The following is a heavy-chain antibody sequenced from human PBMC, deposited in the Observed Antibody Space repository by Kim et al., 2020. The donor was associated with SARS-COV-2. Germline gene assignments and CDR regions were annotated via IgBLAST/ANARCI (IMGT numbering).Heavy chain of an antibody. D-gene: IGHD4-4*01. CDR2: IYSGGST. CDR3: ARADYSWYYFDY. J-gene: IGHJ4*02. Sequence: GGSLRLSCAASGFTVSSNYMSWVRQAPGKGLEWVSVIYSGGSTYYADSVKGRFTITRDNSKNTLYLQMNSPRAEDSAVYYCARADYSWYYFDYWGQGTLVTVSS. CDR1: GFTVSSNY. V-gene: IGHV3-53*01.